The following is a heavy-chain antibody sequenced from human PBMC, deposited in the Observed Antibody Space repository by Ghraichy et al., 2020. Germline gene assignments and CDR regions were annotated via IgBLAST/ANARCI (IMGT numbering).Heavy chain of an antibody. J-gene: IGHJ4*02. V-gene: IGHV4-34*01. CDR1: GGSFSGYY. Sequence: TLSLTCAVYGGSFSGYYWSWIRQPPGKGLEWIGEINHSGSTNYNPSLKSRVTISVDTSKNQFSLKLSSVTAADTAVYYCARVKYYFDYWGQGTLVTVSS. CDR3: ARVKYYFDY. CDR2: INHSGST.